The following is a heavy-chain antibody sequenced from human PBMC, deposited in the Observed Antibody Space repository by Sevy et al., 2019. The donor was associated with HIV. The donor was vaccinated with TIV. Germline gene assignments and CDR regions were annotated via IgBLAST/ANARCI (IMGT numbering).Heavy chain of an antibody. Sequence: GGSLRLSCAASGFTFSSYGMHWVRQAPGKGLEWVAVIWYDGSNKYYADSVKGRFTISRDNSKNTLYLQMNSLRAEDTAVYYCAREGDGYNTLYYFDYWGQGTLVTVSS. CDR2: IWYDGSNK. V-gene: IGHV3-33*01. D-gene: IGHD5-12*01. CDR3: AREGDGYNTLYYFDY. J-gene: IGHJ4*02. CDR1: GFTFSSYG.